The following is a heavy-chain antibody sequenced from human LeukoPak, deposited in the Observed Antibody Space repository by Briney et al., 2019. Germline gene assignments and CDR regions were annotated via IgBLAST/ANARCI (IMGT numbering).Heavy chain of an antibody. V-gene: IGHV4-39*07. Sequence: SETLSLTCTVSGGSISSSSYYWGWIRQPPGKGLEWIGSIYYSGSTYYNPSLKSRVTISVDTSKNQFSLRLSSVTATDTAMYYCARDLYYDSNGYYYYMDVWGKGTTVTVSS. CDR2: IYYSGST. J-gene: IGHJ6*03. D-gene: IGHD3-22*01. CDR3: ARDLYYDSNGYYYYMDV. CDR1: GGSISSSSYY.